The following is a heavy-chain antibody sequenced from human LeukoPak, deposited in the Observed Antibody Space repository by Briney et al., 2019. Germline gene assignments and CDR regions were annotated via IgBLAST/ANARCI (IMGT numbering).Heavy chain of an antibody. V-gene: IGHV1-46*01. CDR3: ARAPTKGWFDP. J-gene: IGHJ5*02. CDR2: INPSGGST. Sequence: ASVKVSCKASGYTFTSYYMHWVRQAPGQGLEWMGIINPSGGSTSYAQKFQGRVTMTRDMSTSTVYMELSSLRSEDTAVYYCARAPTKGWFDPWGQGTLVTVSS. CDR1: GYTFTSYY.